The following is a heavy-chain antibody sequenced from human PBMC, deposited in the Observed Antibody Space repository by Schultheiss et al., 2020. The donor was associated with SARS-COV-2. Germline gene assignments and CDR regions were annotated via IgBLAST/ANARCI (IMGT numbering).Heavy chain of an antibody. CDR1: GFTFSSYA. CDR2: ISYDGSNK. V-gene: IGHV3-30*04. D-gene: IGHD6-6*01. J-gene: IGHJ6*02. Sequence: GGSLRLSCAASGFTFSSYAMHWVRQAPGKGLEWVAVISYDGSNKYYADSVKGRFTISRDNSKNTLYLQMNSLRAEDTAVYYCALRGYSSSYYGMDVWGQGTTVTVSS. CDR3: ALRGYSSSYYGMDV.